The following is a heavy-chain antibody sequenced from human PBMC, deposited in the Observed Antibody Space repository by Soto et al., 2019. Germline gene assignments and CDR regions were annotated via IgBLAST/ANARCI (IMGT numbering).Heavy chain of an antibody. CDR3: ACRYGWLYFDD. CDR2: IFYSGST. V-gene: IGHV4-39*01. D-gene: IGHD6-19*01. J-gene: IGHJ4*02. Sequence: QLQLQESGPGLVKPWETLSLTCTVSGDSISSSNYFWGWIRQPPGNGLEWIGTIFYSGSTYYNPSIKSLVTISVDTSTNQFSLRLISVTAADPALYYCACRYGWLYFDDWGQGSLVTVSS. CDR1: GDSISSSNYF.